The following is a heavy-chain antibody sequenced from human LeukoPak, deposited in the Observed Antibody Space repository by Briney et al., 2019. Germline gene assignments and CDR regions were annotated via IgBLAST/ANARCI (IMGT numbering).Heavy chain of an antibody. D-gene: IGHD3-10*01. J-gene: IGHJ4*02. Sequence: ASVKVSCKASGYTFTSYDISWVRQATGQGLEWMGWMNPNSGNTGYAQKFQGRVTMTRNTSISTAYMELSSLRSEDTAVYYCARGQEYYGSGSYPLYYFDYWGQGTLVTVSS. V-gene: IGHV1-8*01. CDR3: ARGQEYYGSGSYPLYYFDY. CDR2: MNPNSGNT. CDR1: GYTFTSYD.